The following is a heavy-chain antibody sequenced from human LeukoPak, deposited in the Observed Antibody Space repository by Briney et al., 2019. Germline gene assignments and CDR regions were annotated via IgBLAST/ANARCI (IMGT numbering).Heavy chain of an antibody. CDR3: ARRAYCGGDCSYFDY. J-gene: IGHJ4*02. Sequence: GEPLKISCKGSGYIFSSYWIGWVRQIPGKGLEWMGIIYPGDSDTRYSPSFQGQVTISADKSISTAYLQWSSLKASDTAMYYCARRAYCGGDCSYFDYWGQGTLVTVSS. CDR2: IYPGDSDT. D-gene: IGHD2-21*02. CDR1: GYIFSSYW. V-gene: IGHV5-51*01.